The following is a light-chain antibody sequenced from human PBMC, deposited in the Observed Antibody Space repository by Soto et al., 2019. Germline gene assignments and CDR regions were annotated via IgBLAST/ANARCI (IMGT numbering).Light chain of an antibody. V-gene: IGKV3-11*01. CDR3: QQRSNWPGT. CDR1: QSVSTY. CDR2: DAS. J-gene: IGKJ1*01. Sequence: DIVLTQSPATLSLSPGERATLSCRASQSVSTYLAWYQQKPGQAPRLLIYDASNRATGIPARFSGSGSGTDFTLTISSLEPEDFAVYYCQQRSNWPGTCGQGTKVDI.